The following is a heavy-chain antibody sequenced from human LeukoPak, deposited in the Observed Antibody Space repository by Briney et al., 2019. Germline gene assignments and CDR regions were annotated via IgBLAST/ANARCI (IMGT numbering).Heavy chain of an antibody. CDR2: ISSSSNYI. D-gene: IGHD2-2*01. Sequence: GGSLRPSCAASGFTFSSYRMNWVRQAPGKGLEWVSSISSSSNYIYYAESVKGRFTISRDNAKKSLYLQMNSLRAEDTAVYYCTSDSYCSSTSCYRGHFDSWGQGTLVTVSS. J-gene: IGHJ4*02. CDR3: TSDSYCSSTSCYRGHFDS. V-gene: IGHV3-21*01. CDR1: GFTFSSYR.